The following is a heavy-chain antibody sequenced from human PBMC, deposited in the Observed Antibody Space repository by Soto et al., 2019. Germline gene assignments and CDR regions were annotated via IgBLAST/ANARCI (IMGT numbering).Heavy chain of an antibody. CDR1: GYSFTSYW. CDR3: ARHAYDFWSGHPNPRYYYGMDV. CDR2: IYPGDSNT. J-gene: IGHJ6*02. D-gene: IGHD3-3*01. Sequence: WESLKISCKGSGYSFTSYWIGWVRQMPGKGLEWMGIIYPGDSNTRYSPFLQGQVTISVDKSISTAYLQWSSLKATDTAMYYCARHAYDFWSGHPNPRYYYGMDVWGQGTTVTVSS. V-gene: IGHV5-51*01.